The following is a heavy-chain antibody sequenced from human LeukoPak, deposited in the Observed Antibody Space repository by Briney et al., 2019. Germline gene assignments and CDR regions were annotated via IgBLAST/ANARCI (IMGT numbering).Heavy chain of an antibody. D-gene: IGHD1-26*01. CDR2: MWSSGSKK. Sequence: PGGSLRLSCAASGFNFSSYGMHWVRQAPGKGLEWVAVMWSSGSKKYYVDSVKGRFTITRDNSKSMVYVRMNSLRAEDTAVYYCAKANSGSHYYFDYWGQGTLVTVSS. V-gene: IGHV3-33*08. CDR1: GFNFSSYG. CDR3: AKANSGSHYYFDY. J-gene: IGHJ4*02.